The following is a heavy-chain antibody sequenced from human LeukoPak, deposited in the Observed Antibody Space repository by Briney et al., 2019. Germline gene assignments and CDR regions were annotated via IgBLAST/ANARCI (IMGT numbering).Heavy chain of an antibody. CDR1: GFTFSSYG. V-gene: IGHV3-30*18. J-gene: IGHJ5*02. CDR2: ISYDESNK. Sequence: QAGGSLRLSCAASGFTFSSYGMHWVRQAPGKGLEWVAVISYDESNKYYADSVKGRFTISRDNSKNTLYLQMNSLRAEDTAVYYCAKDARKTYNWFDPWGQGTLVTVSS. CDR3: AKDARKTYNWFDP.